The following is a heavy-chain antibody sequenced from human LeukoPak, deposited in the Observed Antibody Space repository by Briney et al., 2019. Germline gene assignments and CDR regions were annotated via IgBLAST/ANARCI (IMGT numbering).Heavy chain of an antibody. CDR2: IRYDGSNK. D-gene: IGHD3-22*01. CDR1: GFTFSSYG. J-gene: IGHJ3*02. V-gene: IGHV3-30*02. CDR3: AKDPSHYDSSGYYYWAFDI. Sequence: GGSLRLSCAASGFTFSSYGMHWVRQAPGKGLEGVAFIRYDGSNKYYADSVKGRFTISRDNSKNTLYLQMNSLRAEDTAVYYCAKDPSHYDSSGYYYWAFDIWGQGTMVTVSS.